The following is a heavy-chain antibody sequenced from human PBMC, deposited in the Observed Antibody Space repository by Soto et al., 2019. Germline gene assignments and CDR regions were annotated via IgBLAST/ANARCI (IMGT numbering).Heavy chain of an antibody. CDR3: ARGIRNYYGTDV. CDR1: GFTFSSYW. CDR2: IKFDGSST. V-gene: IGHV3-74*01. J-gene: IGHJ6*02. Sequence: EVQLVESGGGLVQPGGSLRLSCAASGFTFSSYWMHWVRQAPGKGLVWVSRIKFDGSSTNYADSVRSRFTISRDNAKNTVYLQMNSLRDEDTAVYYCARGIRNYYGTDVWGQGTTVSVSS. D-gene: IGHD5-18*01.